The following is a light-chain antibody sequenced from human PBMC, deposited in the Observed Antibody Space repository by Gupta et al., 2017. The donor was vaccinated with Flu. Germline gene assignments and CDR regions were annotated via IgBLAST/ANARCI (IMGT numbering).Light chain of an antibody. J-gene: IGLJ1*01. Sequence: TSSDVGAYKYVSWYQQHPAKAPKVMIYDVTNRPSGVSNRFSGSKSGNTASLTISGLQAEDEADYYCSSYTSSVSYVFGTGTKVTVL. CDR1: SSDVGAYKY. V-gene: IGLV2-14*03. CDR2: DVT. CDR3: SSYTSSVSYV.